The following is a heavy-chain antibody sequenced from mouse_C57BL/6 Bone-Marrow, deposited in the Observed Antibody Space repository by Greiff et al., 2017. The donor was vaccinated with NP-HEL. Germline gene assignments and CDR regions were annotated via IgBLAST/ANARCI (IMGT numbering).Heavy chain of an antibody. D-gene: IGHD2-4*01. CDR3: TSALIYYDYDVDY. Sequence: VQLQQSGTVLARPGASVKMSCKTSGYTFTSYWMHWVKQRPGQGLEWIGAIYPGNSDTSYNQKFKGKAKLTAVTSASTAYMELSSLTNEDSAVYYCTSALIYYDYDVDYWGQGTTLTVSS. V-gene: IGHV1-5*01. J-gene: IGHJ2*01. CDR1: GYTFTSYW. CDR2: IYPGNSDT.